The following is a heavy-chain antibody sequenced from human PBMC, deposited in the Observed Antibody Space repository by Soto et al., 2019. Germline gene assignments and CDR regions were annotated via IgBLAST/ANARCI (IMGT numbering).Heavy chain of an antibody. CDR3: AAPYYYNH. Sequence: GGSLRLSCAASGFMFSAYTMSWVRQAPGKGLEWLSSITSNSDHIDYADSVRGRFTVSRDNARKSLYLQMDSLGAEDTGVYYCAAPYYYNHWGPGTLVTVSS. CDR1: GFMFSAYT. J-gene: IGHJ4*02. CDR2: ITSNSDHI. V-gene: IGHV3-21*01.